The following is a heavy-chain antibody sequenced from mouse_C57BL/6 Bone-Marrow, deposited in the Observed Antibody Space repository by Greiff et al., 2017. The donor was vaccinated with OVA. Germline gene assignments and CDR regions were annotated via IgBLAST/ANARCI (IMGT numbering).Heavy chain of an antibody. J-gene: IGHJ3*01. D-gene: IGHD2-1*01. V-gene: IGHV14-2*01. CDR2: IDPEDGET. CDR1: GFNIKDYY. CDR3: ASWGYYGNYEGFAY. Sequence: EVKLEESGAELVKPGASVKLSCTASGFNIKDYYMHWVKQRTEQGLEWIGRIDPEDGETKYAPKFQGKATITADTSSNTAYLQLSSLTSEDTAVYYCASWGYYGNYEGFAYWGQGTLVTVSA.